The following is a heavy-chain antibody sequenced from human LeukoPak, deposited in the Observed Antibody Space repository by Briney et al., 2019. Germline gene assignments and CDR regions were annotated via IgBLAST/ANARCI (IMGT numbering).Heavy chain of an antibody. Sequence: GGSLRLSCAASGFAFSGDNMNWVRQAPGKGLEWVSFIGTSGSYIKYADSVKGRFTTSRDNAKNSLYLQMNSLRAEDTAMYFCARDRAIDIRAYDIWGQGTTVTVSS. D-gene: IGHD5-12*01. CDR1: GFAFSGDN. J-gene: IGHJ3*02. CDR2: IGTSGSYI. CDR3: ARDRAIDIRAYDI. V-gene: IGHV3-21*01.